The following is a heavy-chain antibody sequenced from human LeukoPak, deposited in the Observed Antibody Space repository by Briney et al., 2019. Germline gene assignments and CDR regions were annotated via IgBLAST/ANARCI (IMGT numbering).Heavy chain of an antibody. V-gene: IGHV3-23*01. Sequence: GGSLRLSCAASGFTFSSYAMSWVRQAPGKGLEWVSAISGSGGSTYYADSVKGRFTISRDNSKNTLYLQMNSLRAEDTAVYYCVKKANSGSYFSPDYWGQGTLVTVSS. CDR2: ISGSGGST. CDR3: VKKANSGSYFSPDY. D-gene: IGHD1-26*01. J-gene: IGHJ4*02. CDR1: GFTFSSYA.